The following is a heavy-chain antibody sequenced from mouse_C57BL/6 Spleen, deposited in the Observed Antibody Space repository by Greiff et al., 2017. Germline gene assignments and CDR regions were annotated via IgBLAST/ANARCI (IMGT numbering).Heavy chain of an antibody. Sequence: EVKVVESGGGLVKPGGSLKLSCAASGFTFSDYGMHWVRQAPEKGLEWVAYISSGSSTIYYADTVKGRFTISRDHAKNTLFLQMTSLRSEDTAMYYCARDSSGYRAWFAYWGQGTLVTVSA. CDR2: ISSGSSTI. J-gene: IGHJ3*01. CDR1: GFTFSDYG. D-gene: IGHD3-2*02. V-gene: IGHV5-17*01. CDR3: ARDSSGYRAWFAY.